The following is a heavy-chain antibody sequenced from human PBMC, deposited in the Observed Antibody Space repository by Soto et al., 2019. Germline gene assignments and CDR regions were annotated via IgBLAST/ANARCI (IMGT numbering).Heavy chain of an antibody. CDR1: GGSISSGGYS. Sequence: PSETMSPTSAVSGGSISSGGYSWSWTRQQPGKGLEWIGYNYHSGSTCYNPSLKSRVTISVDRSKNQFSLKLSSVTAADTAVYYCARERGNVDTSYYFDYWGQGTLVTVSS. D-gene: IGHD5-18*01. CDR3: ARERGNVDTSYYFDY. J-gene: IGHJ4*02. V-gene: IGHV4-30-2*01. CDR2: NYHSGST.